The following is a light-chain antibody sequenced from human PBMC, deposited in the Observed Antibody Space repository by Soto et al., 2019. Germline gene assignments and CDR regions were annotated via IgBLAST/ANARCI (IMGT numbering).Light chain of an antibody. CDR1: QSISSY. CDR3: QQTYSTFIN. V-gene: IGKV1-39*01. J-gene: IGKJ5*01. CDR2: AAS. Sequence: DIQMTHSPSSLSASVGDRFTITCRASQSISSYLNWYPHKPGKAPKLLIYAASSLQTGVPSRFSGSRSGTDFALTISSLQREDFATYYCQQTYSTFINFGQGTRLEIK.